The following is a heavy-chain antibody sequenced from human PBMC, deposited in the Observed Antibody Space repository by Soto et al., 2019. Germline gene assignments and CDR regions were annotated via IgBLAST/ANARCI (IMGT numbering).Heavy chain of an antibody. V-gene: IGHV3-48*02. CDR2: ISSSSENI. CDR3: ARLPKGSVVAG. Sequence: LRLSCVGSGFSFRDHSMNWVRQPPGKGLQWISYISSSSENIYYADSVKGRFTVSRDNAKNTLFLQMNSLRDDDSAIYYCARLPKGSVVAGWGQGSLVTVSS. D-gene: IGHD6-19*01. CDR1: GFSFRDHS. J-gene: IGHJ4*01.